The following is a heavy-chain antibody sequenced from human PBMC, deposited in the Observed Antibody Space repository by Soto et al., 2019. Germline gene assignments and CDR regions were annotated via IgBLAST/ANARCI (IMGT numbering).Heavy chain of an antibody. CDR2: IYPGDSDT. J-gene: IGHJ6*02. CDR1: GYTFTNYW. Sequence: PGESLKISCKGSGYTFTNYWIGWVRQMPGKGPEWMGIIYPGDSDTKYNPSFQGQVTISADKSITTTYLQWSSLKASDTAIYYCAASIFYYGTDVWGQGTTVTVSS. V-gene: IGHV5-51*01. CDR3: AASIFYYGTDV.